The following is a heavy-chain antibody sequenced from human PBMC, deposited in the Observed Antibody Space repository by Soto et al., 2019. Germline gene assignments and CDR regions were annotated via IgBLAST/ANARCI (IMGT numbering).Heavy chain of an antibody. J-gene: IGHJ5*02. D-gene: IGHD3-22*01. V-gene: IGHV4-59*01. Sequence: KPSETLSRTCTVSGGSISGRCWSWVRQSPGKGLEWIGYFCYTGSTNYNPSLKSRVTISVDRSKTQCSLKLTSVTAADTAVYYCAKSHYDSSGYYIIDHWGQGTQVTVSS. CDR1: GGSISGRC. CDR3: AKSHYDSSGYYIIDH. CDR2: FCYTGST.